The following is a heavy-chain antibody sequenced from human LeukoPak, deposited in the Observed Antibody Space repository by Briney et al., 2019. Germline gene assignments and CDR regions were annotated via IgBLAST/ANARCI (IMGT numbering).Heavy chain of an antibody. CDR2: IWYDGSNK. CDR3: ATVRNTYNYFGSSALDS. V-gene: IGHV3-33*01. Sequence: GGSLRLSCMSCGFIFSHYGMLCLRQAPGMGLEWVAVIWYDGSNKNYRDSVRGRFTISRDNFKNTLYLEMNSLRAEDTAVYYWATVRNTYNYFGSSALDSWGQGTLVTVAS. D-gene: IGHD3-10*01. J-gene: IGHJ4*02. CDR1: GFIFSHYG.